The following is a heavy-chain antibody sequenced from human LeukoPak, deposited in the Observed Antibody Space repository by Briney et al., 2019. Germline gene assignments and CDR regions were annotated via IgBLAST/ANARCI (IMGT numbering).Heavy chain of an antibody. CDR3: VRGGYCSGTSCAHYDGMDV. CDR1: GFTFSSYG. J-gene: IGHJ6*02. V-gene: IGHV3-30*03. D-gene: IGHD2-2*01. Sequence: GRSLRLSCAASGFTFSSYGMHWVRQAPGKGLEWVAVISYDGSNKYYADSVKGRFTISRDNSKNTLYLQMNSLRAEDTAVYYCVRGGYCSGTSCAHYDGMDVWGQGTTVTVSS. CDR2: ISYDGSNK.